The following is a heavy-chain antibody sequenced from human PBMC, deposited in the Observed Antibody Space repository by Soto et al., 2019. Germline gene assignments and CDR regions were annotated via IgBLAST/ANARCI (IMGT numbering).Heavy chain of an antibody. Sequence: SETLSLTCTVSGGSVSDTTYYWGWIRQPPGKGLEWVGSIVYSGSTYYNPSLKSRVTISVDTSKNQFSLNLASVTAADTAVYYCARHRHRAKAPPGRYWGQGTLVTVSS. J-gene: IGHJ4*02. CDR3: ARHRHRAKAPPGRY. CDR1: GGSVSDTTYY. D-gene: IGHD5-12*01. V-gene: IGHV4-39*01. CDR2: IVYSGST.